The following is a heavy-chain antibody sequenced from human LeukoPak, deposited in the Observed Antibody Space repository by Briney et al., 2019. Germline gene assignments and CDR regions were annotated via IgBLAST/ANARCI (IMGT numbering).Heavy chain of an antibody. V-gene: IGHV3-23*01. J-gene: IGHJ4*02. CDR2: ISGSGGST. CDR1: GFTFSSYA. Sequence: GSLRLSCAASGFTFSSYAMSWVCQAPGKGLEWVSAISGSGGSTYYADSVKGRVTISRDNSKNTLYLQMNSLRAEDTAVYYCAKGNRRYFDYWGQGTLVTVSS. CDR3: AKGNRRYFDY.